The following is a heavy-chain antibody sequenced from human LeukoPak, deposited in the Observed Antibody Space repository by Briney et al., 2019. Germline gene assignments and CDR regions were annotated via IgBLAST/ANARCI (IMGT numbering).Heavy chain of an antibody. CDR1: GDSISSYY. Sequence: SETLSLTCTVSGDSISSYYWSWIRQPAGKGLEWIGRIYASGTTNYNPSLKSRVTMSVDTTKNEFSLNLISVTAADTAVFYCARQGMGDHRVFDYWGQGTLVTVSS. CDR3: ARQGMGDHRVFDY. CDR2: IYASGTT. V-gene: IGHV4-4*07. J-gene: IGHJ4*02. D-gene: IGHD2-21*02.